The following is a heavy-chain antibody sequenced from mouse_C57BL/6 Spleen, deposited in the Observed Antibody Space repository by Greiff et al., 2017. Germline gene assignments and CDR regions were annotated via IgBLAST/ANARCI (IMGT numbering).Heavy chain of an antibody. J-gene: IGHJ3*01. CDR2: IYPGSGNT. D-gene: IGHD1-1*01. CDR1: GYTFTDYY. Sequence: QVQLQQSGAELVRPGASVKLSCKASGYTFTDYYINWVKQRPGQGLEWIARIYPGSGNTYYNEKFKGKATLTAEKSSSTAYMKLSSLTSEDSAVYFCAREGDYSWFAYWGQGTLVTVSA. CDR3: AREGDYSWFAY. V-gene: IGHV1-76*01.